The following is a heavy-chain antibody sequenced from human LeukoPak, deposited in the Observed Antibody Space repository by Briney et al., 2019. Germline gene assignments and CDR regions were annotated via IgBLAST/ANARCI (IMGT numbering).Heavy chain of an antibody. V-gene: IGHV3-21*01. CDR3: AREPKPHYDILTGYQVN. D-gene: IGHD3-9*01. CDR1: GFTFSSYS. Sequence: GGSLRLSCAASGFTFSSYSMNWVRQAPGKGLEWVSSISSSSSYIYYADLVKGRFTISRDNAKNSLYLQMNSLRAEDTAVYYCAREPKPHYDILTGYQVNWGQGTLVTVSS. CDR2: ISSSSSYI. J-gene: IGHJ4*02.